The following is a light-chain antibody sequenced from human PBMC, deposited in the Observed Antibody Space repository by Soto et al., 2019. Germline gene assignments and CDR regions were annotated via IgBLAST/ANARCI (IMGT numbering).Light chain of an antibody. CDR3: QQYDSSPWT. Sequence: EIVLTQSPGTLSLSPGERATLSCRASQSVSSSFLAWYQQKPGQAPRLLIYGASSRATGIPDRFGGSGSGTDFTLTISGLEPEDFAVYYCQQYDSSPWTFGQGTKVEIK. J-gene: IGKJ1*01. V-gene: IGKV3-20*01. CDR1: QSVSSSF. CDR2: GAS.